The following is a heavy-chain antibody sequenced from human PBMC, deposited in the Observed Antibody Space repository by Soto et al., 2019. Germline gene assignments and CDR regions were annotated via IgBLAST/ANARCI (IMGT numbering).Heavy chain of an antibody. J-gene: IGHJ4*02. CDR3: LSSGSASFDY. CDR2: ISGGNGNT. D-gene: IGHD1-26*01. V-gene: IGHV1-3*01. Sequence: ALVKVSCKAPRYTFTNYAIHWVRQAPGQRLEWMGWISGGNGNTYYSQHFQGRVTITRDTSASTAYMELSSLRSEDTAVYYCLSSGSASFDYWGQGTLVTVSS. CDR1: RYTFTNYA.